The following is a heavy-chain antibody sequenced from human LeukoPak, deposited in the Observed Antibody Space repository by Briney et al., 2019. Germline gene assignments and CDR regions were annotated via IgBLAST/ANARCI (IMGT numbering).Heavy chain of an antibody. CDR3: ARYLPGNNWFDP. V-gene: IGHV4-30-4*01. Sequence: SQTLSLTCTVSGGSISSDDYYWSWIRQPPGKGLEWIGYIYYSGTTYYNPSLKSRVIISIDTSKNQFSLRLSSVTAADTAVYYCARYLPGNNWFDPWGQGTLVTVSS. J-gene: IGHJ5*02. CDR2: IYYSGTT. D-gene: IGHD3-10*01. CDR1: GGSISSDDYY.